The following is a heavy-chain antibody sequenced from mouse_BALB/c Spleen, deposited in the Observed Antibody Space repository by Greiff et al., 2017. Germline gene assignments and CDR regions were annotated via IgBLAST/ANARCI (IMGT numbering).Heavy chain of an antibody. CDR1: GFTFSSYT. V-gene: IGHV5-12-2*01. D-gene: IGHD2-4*01. J-gene: IGHJ4*01. CDR2: ISNGGGST. Sequence: EVMLVESGGGLVQPGGSLKLSCAASGFTFSSYTMSWVRQTPEKRLEWVAYISNGGGSTYYPDTVKGRFTISRDNAKNTLYLQMSSLKSEDTAMYYCARQGDYDVGYYYAMDYWGQGTSVTVSS. CDR3: ARQGDYDVGYYYAMDY.